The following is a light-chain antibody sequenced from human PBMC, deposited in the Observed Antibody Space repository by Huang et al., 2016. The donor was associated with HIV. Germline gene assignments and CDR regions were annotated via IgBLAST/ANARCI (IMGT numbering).Light chain of an antibody. CDR3: QQYGSSLYT. CDR2: GAS. J-gene: IGKJ2*01. V-gene: IGKV3-20*01. Sequence: EIVLTQSPGTLSLSPGEGATLSCRASQSLSGTYLAWYQQKPGQAPRLLIYGASSRATGIPDRFSGSGSGTDFTLTISRLEPEDFAVYYCQQYGSSLYTFGQGTKLEIK. CDR1: QSLSGTY.